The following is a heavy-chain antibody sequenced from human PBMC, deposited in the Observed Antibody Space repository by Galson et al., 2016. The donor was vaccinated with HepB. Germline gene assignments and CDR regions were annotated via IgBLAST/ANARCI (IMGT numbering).Heavy chain of an antibody. CDR3: AKDNYGDHAFAY. CDR1: GFTFSGYV. Sequence: SLRLSCAASGFTFSGYVLSWVRQPPGKGLEWVSAIRADGRNTYYADSVKGRFTISRDNSKNTVYLQMNSLRAEDTAVYYCAKDNYGDHAFAYWGQGTLVTVSS. V-gene: IGHV3-23*01. CDR2: IRADGRNT. J-gene: IGHJ4*02. D-gene: IGHD4-17*01.